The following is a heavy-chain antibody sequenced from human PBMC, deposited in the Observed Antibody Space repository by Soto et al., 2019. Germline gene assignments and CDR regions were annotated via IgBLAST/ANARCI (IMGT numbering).Heavy chain of an antibody. CDR1: GYTFTSYG. D-gene: IGHD3-22*01. J-gene: IGHJ4*02. Sequence: ASVKVSCKASGYTFTSYGISWVRQAPGQGLEWMGWISAYNGSTNYAQKLQGRVTMTTDTSTSTAYMELRSLRSDDTAVYYCATTSDYYDSSGYPHFDYWGQGTLVTVSS. CDR2: ISAYNGST. CDR3: ATTSDYYDSSGYPHFDY. V-gene: IGHV1-18*04.